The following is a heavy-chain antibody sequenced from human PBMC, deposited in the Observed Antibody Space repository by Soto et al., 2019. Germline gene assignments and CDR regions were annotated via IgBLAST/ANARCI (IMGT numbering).Heavy chain of an antibody. CDR3: ARSHYYASGRDYYYYGMDV. Sequence: PSQTLSLTCAISGDSVSSNSAAWNWIRQSPSRVLEWLGMTYYRSKWHNDYAVSVKSRMTINTDTSKNQFSLQLNSVSPEDTAVYYCARSHYYASGRDYYYYGMDVWGQGTTVTVSS. J-gene: IGHJ6*02. CDR1: GDSVSSNSAA. V-gene: IGHV6-1*01. D-gene: IGHD3-10*01. CDR2: TYYRSKWHN.